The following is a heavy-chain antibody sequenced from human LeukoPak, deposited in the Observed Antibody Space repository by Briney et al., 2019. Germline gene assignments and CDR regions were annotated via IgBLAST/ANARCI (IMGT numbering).Heavy chain of an antibody. Sequence: ASVKVSCKTSGHTFTSYYMHWVRPAPGQGLEWMGIINPSGDSTSYAQKFQGRVTMTRDTSTTTVYMNLRSLRSEDTAVYYCARGRYYTDTSGFSPLDPWGQGTLVTVSS. V-gene: IGHV1-46*01. CDR1: GHTFTSYY. CDR2: INPSGDST. CDR3: ARGRYYTDTSGFSPLDP. D-gene: IGHD3-22*01. J-gene: IGHJ5*02.